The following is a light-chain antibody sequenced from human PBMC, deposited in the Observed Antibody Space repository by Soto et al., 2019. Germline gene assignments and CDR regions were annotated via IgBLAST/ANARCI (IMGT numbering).Light chain of an antibody. CDR3: QQYNSKGT. CDR2: KAS. V-gene: IGKV1-5*03. J-gene: IGKJ1*01. Sequence: DIQMTQSPSTLSASVGDRVTITCRARQSISSWLAWYQQKPGKAPKLLIYKASSLESGVPSRFSGSGAGTEFTLTISSLQPDDCATYYCQQYNSKGTFGQGTKVEIK. CDR1: QSISSW.